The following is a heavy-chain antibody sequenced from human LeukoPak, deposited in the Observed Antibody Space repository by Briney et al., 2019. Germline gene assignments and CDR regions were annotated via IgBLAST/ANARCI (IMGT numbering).Heavy chain of an antibody. Sequence: GGSLRLSCAASGFAVSNNYMSWVRRAPGQGLEWVALIYSAGGTYYADSVKGRFTISRDNSKTTLHLQMNSLRAADTAVYYCVRNSGELGAWGQGTLVTVSS. D-gene: IGHD2-21*01. V-gene: IGHV3-53*01. CDR2: IYSAGGT. CDR1: GFAVSNNY. CDR3: VRNSGELGA. J-gene: IGHJ5*02.